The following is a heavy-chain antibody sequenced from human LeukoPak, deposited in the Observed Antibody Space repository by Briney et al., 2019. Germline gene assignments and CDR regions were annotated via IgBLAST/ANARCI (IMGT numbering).Heavy chain of an antibody. CDR3: ARDSSPYCGDDCYFDAFDL. D-gene: IGHD2-21*02. V-gene: IGHV3-7*03. J-gene: IGHJ3*01. CDR1: EFTFGSYW. CDR2: INRDGSKN. Sequence: GGSLRLSCAASEFTFGSYWMTWVRQAPGKGLEWVANINRDGSKNHFVDSVKGRFTISRDNAKNFRYLQMNSLRAEDTAVYFCARDSSPYCGDDCYFDAFDLWGQGTMVTVSS.